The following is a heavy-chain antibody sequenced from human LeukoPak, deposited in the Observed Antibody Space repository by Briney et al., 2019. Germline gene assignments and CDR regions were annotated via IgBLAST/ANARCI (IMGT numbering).Heavy chain of an antibody. CDR3: ARHGTISSESYFDY. V-gene: IGHV4-59*08. CDR2: IHNSGRT. CDR1: GGSVSSYY. J-gene: IGHJ4*02. D-gene: IGHD1-14*01. Sequence: PSETLSLTCSVSGGSVSSYYWSWLRQSPGKGLEWIGYIHNSGRTNYNPSLKSRVTGFVDTSKNQVSLRLSSVTTADTAVYYCARHGTISSESYFDYWGQGALVTVSS.